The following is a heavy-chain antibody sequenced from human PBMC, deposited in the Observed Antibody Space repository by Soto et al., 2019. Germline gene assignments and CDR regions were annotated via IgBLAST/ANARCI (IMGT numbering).Heavy chain of an antibody. J-gene: IGHJ5*02. Sequence: PGGSLRLSCAASGFTFSSYGMHWVRQAPGKGLEWVAVIWYDGSNKYYADSVKGRFTISRDNSKNTLYLQMNSLRAEDTAVYYCGRDMPLDYYDSSGSINWFDPWGQGTLVTVSS. D-gene: IGHD3-22*01. V-gene: IGHV3-33*01. CDR2: IWYDGSNK. CDR1: GFTFSSYG. CDR3: GRDMPLDYYDSSGSINWFDP.